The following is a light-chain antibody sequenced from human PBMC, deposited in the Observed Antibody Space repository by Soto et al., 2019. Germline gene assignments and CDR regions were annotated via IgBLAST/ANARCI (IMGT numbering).Light chain of an antibody. CDR1: SSDVGDYNY. Sequence: QSALTQPPSASGSPGQSVTISCTGTSSDVGDYNYVSWYQQYPGKAPKLIIYEVTKRPSGVPDRFSGSKSGNTASLTVSGLLAEDEAVYYCYSYAGSSRVFGTGTKVTVL. CDR3: YSYAGSSRV. V-gene: IGLV2-8*01. CDR2: EVT. J-gene: IGLJ1*01.